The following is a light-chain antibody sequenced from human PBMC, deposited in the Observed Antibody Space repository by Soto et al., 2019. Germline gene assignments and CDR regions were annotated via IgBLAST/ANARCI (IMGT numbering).Light chain of an antibody. CDR1: SSDVVGYNY. CDR3: SSYTSSSTQYVV. J-gene: IGLJ2*01. V-gene: IGLV2-14*01. Sequence: QSALTQPASVSGSPGQSITISCTGTSSDVVGYNYVSWYQQHPGKAPKLMIYDVSNRPSGVSNRFSGSKSGNTASLTISGLQAEDEADYYCSSYTSSSTQYVVFGGGTQLTVL. CDR2: DVS.